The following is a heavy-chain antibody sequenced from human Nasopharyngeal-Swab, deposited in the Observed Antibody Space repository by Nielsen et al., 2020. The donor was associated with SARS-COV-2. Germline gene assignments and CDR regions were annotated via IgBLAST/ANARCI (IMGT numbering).Heavy chain of an antibody. CDR3: ARKDVFAYGVDAFDI. CDR2: VTGSGYGT. CDR1: GFTFSSYA. J-gene: IGHJ3*02. D-gene: IGHD3-10*01. V-gene: IGHV3-23*01. Sequence: GGSLRLSCAASGFTFSSYAMTWVRQAPGKGLEWVSVVTGSGYGTDYADSVKGRFTISRDNAKNTLYLQMNSLGAEDTAVYYCARKDVFAYGVDAFDIWGQGTMVTVSS.